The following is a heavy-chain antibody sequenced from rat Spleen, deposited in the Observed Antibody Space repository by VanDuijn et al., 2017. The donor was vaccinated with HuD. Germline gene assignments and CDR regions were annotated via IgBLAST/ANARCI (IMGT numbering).Heavy chain of an antibody. V-gene: IGHV2-63*01. CDR3: TRDLYYYSSYTPDWFAY. Sequence: LVQPSQTLSLSCVVSGFSLTSYNVHWVRQPPGKGLEWMGRMRYNGDPSYNSALKSRLSISRDTSKNQVFLKMNSLQTDDTGTYYCTRDLYYYSSYTPDWFAYWGQGTLVTVSS. CDR1: GFSLTSYN. D-gene: IGHD1-2*01. J-gene: IGHJ3*01. CDR2: MRYNGDP.